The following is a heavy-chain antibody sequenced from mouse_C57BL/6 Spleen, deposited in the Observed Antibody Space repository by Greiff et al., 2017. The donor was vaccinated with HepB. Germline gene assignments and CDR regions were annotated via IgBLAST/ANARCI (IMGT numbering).Heavy chain of an antibody. Sequence: EVKLVESGGGLVKPGGSLKLSCAASGFTFSSYTMSWVRQTPEKRLEWVATISGGGGNTYYPDSVKGRFTISRDKPKNTLYLQMSSLRSEDTALYYCARLGLGTTVVGNFDVWGTGTTVTVSS. V-gene: IGHV5-9*01. CDR3: ARLGLGTTVVGNFDV. CDR1: GFTFSSYT. CDR2: ISGGGGNT. J-gene: IGHJ1*03. D-gene: IGHD1-1*01.